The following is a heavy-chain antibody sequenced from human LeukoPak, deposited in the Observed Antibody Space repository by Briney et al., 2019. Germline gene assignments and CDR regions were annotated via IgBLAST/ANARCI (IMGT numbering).Heavy chain of an antibody. CDR3: AREELSYYHSSGSYYFDY. CDR1: VYTFTSYY. D-gene: IGHD3-22*01. CDR2: INPIGGST. Sequence: VASVNVSCKASVYTFTSYYMHWVRQAPRQGREGMGIINPIGGSTGYAQRFQGRVTMTRDKSPSTVYMELSSLRTEDTAVHSCAREELSYYHSSGSYYFDYWRQGTLVTVSS. J-gene: IGHJ4*02. V-gene: IGHV1-46*01.